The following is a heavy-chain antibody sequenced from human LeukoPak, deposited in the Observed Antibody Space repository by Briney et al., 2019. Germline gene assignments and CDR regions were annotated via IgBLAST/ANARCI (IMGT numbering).Heavy chain of an antibody. CDR2: IYTSGST. Sequence: PSETLSLTCTVSGGSISSGSYYWSWIRQPAGKGLEWIGRIYTSGSTNYNPSLKSRVTISVDTSKNQFSLKLSSVTAADTAVYYCARGDYTFVDYWGQGTLVTVSS. D-gene: IGHD3-16*01. CDR1: GGSISSGSYY. CDR3: ARGDYTFVDY. J-gene: IGHJ4*02. V-gene: IGHV4-61*02.